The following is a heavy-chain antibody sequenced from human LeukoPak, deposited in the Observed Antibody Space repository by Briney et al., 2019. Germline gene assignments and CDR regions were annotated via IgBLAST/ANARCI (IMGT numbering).Heavy chain of an antibody. J-gene: IGHJ6*03. CDR3: ARILGRYYYYYMDV. V-gene: IGHV1-8*01. CDR1: GYTFTSYD. CDR2: MNPNSGNT. D-gene: IGHD2-15*01. Sequence: GASVKVSCKASGYTFTSYDINWVRQSTGQGLEWMGWMNPNSGNTGYAQKCQGRVTMTRNTSISTAYMELSSLRSEDTAVYYCARILGRYYYYYMDVWGKGTTVTVSS.